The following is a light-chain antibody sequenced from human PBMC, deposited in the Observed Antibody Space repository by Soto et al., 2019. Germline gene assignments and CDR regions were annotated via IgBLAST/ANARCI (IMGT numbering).Light chain of an antibody. CDR2: DAS. V-gene: IGKV3-11*01. Sequence: EIVLTQSPATLSLSTGDRVTLSCRASQTVGRYLSWYQHSPGQGPRRLVYDASNRAACIPARFSGCGSETDFTITISSLEPEDVALNYYQPRYHWPITFGQGTRLEIK. J-gene: IGKJ5*01. CDR3: QPRYHWPIT. CDR1: QTVGRY.